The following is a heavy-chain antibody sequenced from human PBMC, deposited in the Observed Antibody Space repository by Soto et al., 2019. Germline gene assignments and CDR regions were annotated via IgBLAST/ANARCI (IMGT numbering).Heavy chain of an antibody. CDR1: GGTFSSYA. CDR2: IIPIVGTA. J-gene: IGHJ6*02. Sequence: QVQLVQSGAEVKKPGSSVKVSCKASGGTFSSYAISWVRQAPGQGLEWMGGIIPIVGTANYAQKFQGRVTITADESASTAYMELSSLSSEATAVYYCASPPDNSYYYGMEVWGQGTTVTVSS. CDR3: ASPPDNSYYYGMEV. V-gene: IGHV1-69*12. D-gene: IGHD2-15*01.